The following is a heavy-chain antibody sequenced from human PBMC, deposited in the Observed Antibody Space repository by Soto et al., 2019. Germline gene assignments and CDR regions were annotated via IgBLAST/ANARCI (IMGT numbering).Heavy chain of an antibody. J-gene: IGHJ5*02. D-gene: IGHD2-15*01. V-gene: IGHV3-21*01. CDR1: GFTFSSYS. CDR2: ISSSSSYI. CDR3: ARDPEDIVFSNENPWFAP. Sequence: GGSLRLSCAASGFTFSSYSMNWVRQAPGKGLEWVSSISSSSSYIYYADSVKGRFTISRDNAKNSLYLQMNSRRAEDTAGYYCARDPEDIVFSNENPWFAPWAQGTLVTVSS.